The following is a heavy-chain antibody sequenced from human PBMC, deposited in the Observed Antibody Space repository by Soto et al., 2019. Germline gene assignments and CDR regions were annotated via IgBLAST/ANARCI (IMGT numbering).Heavy chain of an antibody. V-gene: IGHV1-8*01. CDR3: AAGYCGGGSCYSGDAFDI. Sequence: ASVKVSCKASGYTFTSYDINWVRQATGQGLEWMGWMNPNSGNTGYAQKFQGRVTMTRNTSISTAYMELSSLRSEDTAVYYCAAGYCGGGSCYSGDAFDIWGQGTMVTVSS. J-gene: IGHJ3*02. CDR2: MNPNSGNT. CDR1: GYTFTSYD. D-gene: IGHD2-15*01.